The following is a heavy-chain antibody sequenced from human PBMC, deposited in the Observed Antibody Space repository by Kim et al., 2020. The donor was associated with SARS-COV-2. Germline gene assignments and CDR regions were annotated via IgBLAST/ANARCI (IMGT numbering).Heavy chain of an antibody. Sequence: GESLKISCKGSGYSFTSYWIGWVRQMPGKGLEWMGIIYPGDSDTRYSPSFQGQVTISADKSISTAYLQWSSLKASDTAMYYCASLGESRYYYYGMDVWGQVTTVTVSS. J-gene: IGHJ6*02. CDR1: GYSFTSYW. V-gene: IGHV5-51*01. CDR2: IYPGDSDT. D-gene: IGHD3-10*01. CDR3: ASLGESRYYYYGMDV.